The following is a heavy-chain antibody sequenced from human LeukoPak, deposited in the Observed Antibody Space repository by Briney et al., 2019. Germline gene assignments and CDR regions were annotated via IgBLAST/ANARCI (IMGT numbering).Heavy chain of an antibody. CDR1: GGTFSSYA. V-gene: IGHV1-69*05. CDR3: ASQPKGRDGYNPTGY. Sequence: ASVKVSCKASGGTFSSYAISWVRQAPGQGLEWMGGIIPIFGTANYAQKFQGRVTITTDESTSTAYMELSSLRSEDTPVYYCASQPKGRDGYNPTGYWGQGTLVTVSS. CDR2: IIPIFGTA. D-gene: IGHD5-24*01. J-gene: IGHJ4*02.